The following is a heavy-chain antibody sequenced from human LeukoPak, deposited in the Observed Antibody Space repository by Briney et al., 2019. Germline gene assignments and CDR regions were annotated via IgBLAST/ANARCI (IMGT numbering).Heavy chain of an antibody. V-gene: IGHV3-43D*04. Sequence: GGSLRLSCAASGFTFDDYAMHWVRQAPGKGLEWVSLISWDGGSTYYADSVKGRFTISRDNSKNSLYLQTNSLRAEDTALYYCAKDISFPAARRDREMALGGFDYWGQGTLVTVSS. D-gene: IGHD2-2*01. CDR3: AKDISFPAARRDREMALGGFDY. CDR1: GFTFDDYA. J-gene: IGHJ4*02. CDR2: ISWDGGST.